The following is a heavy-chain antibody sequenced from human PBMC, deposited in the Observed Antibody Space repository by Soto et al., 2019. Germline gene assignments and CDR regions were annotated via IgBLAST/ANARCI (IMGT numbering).Heavy chain of an antibody. V-gene: IGHV3-13*04. CDR1: GFTFSRYD. D-gene: IGHD6-6*01. J-gene: IGHJ5*02. CDR2: IGTGGDT. CDR3: ARGALGVDP. Sequence: EVQLVESGGGLVQPGGSLRLSCAASGFTFSRYDIHWVRQGTGKGLEWVSGIGTGGDTYYAGSVKGRFTISRENAKSSAYLQINSLRAGETAVYYCARGALGVDPWGQGILVTVSS.